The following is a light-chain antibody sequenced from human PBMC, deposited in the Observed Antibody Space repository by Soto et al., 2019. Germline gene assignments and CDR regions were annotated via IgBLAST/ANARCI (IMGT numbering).Light chain of an antibody. V-gene: IGLV1-40*01. CDR2: GNS. J-gene: IGLJ2*01. CDR1: NSNIGSDYD. Sequence: QSALTQPPSVSGAPGQRVTISCTGSNSNIGSDYDVHWYQRLPGTAPKLLIYGNSNRPSGVPDRFSGSKSGTSASLGITGLQAEDEADYYCQSYDSSLSGSVFGGGTKLTVL. CDR3: QSYDSSLSGSV.